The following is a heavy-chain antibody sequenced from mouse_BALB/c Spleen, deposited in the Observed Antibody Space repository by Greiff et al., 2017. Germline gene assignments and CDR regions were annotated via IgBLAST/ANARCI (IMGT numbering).Heavy chain of an antibody. V-gene: IGHV3-6*02. CDR1: GYSITSGYY. D-gene: IGHD1-1*01. J-gene: IGHJ4*01. CDR3: ARVRDYYGSSLDYYAMDY. Sequence: ESGPGLVKPSQSLSLTCSVTGYSITSGYYWNWIRQFPGNKLEWMGYISYDGSNNYNPSLKNRISITRDTSKNQFFLKLNSVTTEDTATYYCARVRDYYGSSLDYYAMDYWGQGTSVTVSS. CDR2: ISYDGSN.